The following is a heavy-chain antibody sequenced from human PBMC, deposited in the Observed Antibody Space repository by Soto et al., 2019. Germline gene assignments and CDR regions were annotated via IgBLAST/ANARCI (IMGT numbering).Heavy chain of an antibody. CDR1: GFTFSDYY. J-gene: IGHJ4*02. CDR3: GRGRGAAADYFDF. Sequence: QVQLVESGGGLVKPGGSLRLSCAVSGFTFSDYYMTWIRQAPGKGLEWVSYISSSTSHTNYADSVKGRFTISRDNAKNSLFLQMNRLRAEDTAVYYCGRGRGAAADYFDFWGQGTLVTVSS. V-gene: IGHV3-11*05. CDR2: ISSSTSHT. D-gene: IGHD6-13*01.